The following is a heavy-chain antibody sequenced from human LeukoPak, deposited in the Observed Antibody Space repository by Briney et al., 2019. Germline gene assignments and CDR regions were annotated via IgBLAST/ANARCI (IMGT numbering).Heavy chain of an antibody. J-gene: IGHJ4*02. CDR2: VNPKNGGT. V-gene: IGHV1-2*02. Sequence: ASVKVSCKASGYTFTDYYIHWMRQAPGQGLEWMGWVNPKNGGTNYAQKFQGRVTMTRDTSISTLYMELSRLESDDTAIYYCARESSGGSYYAYWGQGTLVTVSA. D-gene: IGHD1-26*01. CDR1: GYTFTDYY. CDR3: ARESSGGSYYAY.